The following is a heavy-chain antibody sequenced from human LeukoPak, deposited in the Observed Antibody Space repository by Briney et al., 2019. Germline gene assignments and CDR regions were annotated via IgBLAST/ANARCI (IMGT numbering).Heavy chain of an antibody. CDR1: GGSFSGYY. D-gene: IGHD6-13*01. CDR2: INHSGST. J-gene: IGHJ3*02. CDR3: ASPSSSWHYAAFDI. Sequence: SETLSLTCAVYGGSFSGYYWSWIRQPPGKGLEWIGEINHSGSTNYNPSLKSRVTISVDTSKNQFSLKLSSVTAADTAVYYCASPSSSWHYAAFDIWGQGTMVTVSS. V-gene: IGHV4-34*01.